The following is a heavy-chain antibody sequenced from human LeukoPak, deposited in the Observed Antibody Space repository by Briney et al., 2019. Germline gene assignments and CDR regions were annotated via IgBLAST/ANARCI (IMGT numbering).Heavy chain of an antibody. J-gene: IGHJ4*02. V-gene: IGHV1-69-2*01. Sequence: ASVKVSCKVSGYTFTDYYMHWVQQAPGKGLEWMGLVDPEDGETIYAEKSQGRVTITADTSTDTAYMELSSLRSEDTAVYYCATMTMVRGVIGRDYWGQGTLVTVSS. CDR2: VDPEDGET. D-gene: IGHD3-10*01. CDR3: ATMTMVRGVIGRDY. CDR1: GYTFTDYY.